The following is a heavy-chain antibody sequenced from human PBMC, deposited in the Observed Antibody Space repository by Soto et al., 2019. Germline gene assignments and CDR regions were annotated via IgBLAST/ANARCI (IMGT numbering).Heavy chain of an antibody. Sequence: PSETPAVRWTFSAGSISISTYYWGGSRQPPGKGVEWIGSIYYSGSTYYNPSLKSRVTISVDTSKNQFSLKLSSVTAADTAVYYCARHVYGWMPAATSSYYFDYWGQGTMVTVSS. J-gene: IGHJ4*02. V-gene: IGHV4-39*01. CDR2: IYYSGST. D-gene: IGHD2-2*01. CDR3: ARHVYGWMPAATSSYYFDY. CDR1: AGSISISTYY.